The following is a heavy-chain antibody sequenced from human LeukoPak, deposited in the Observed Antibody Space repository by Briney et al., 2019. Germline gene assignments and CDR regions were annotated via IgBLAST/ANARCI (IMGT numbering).Heavy chain of an antibody. V-gene: IGHV4-30-2*01. CDR2: IYHTGTT. CDR1: GASINSGDYA. CDR3: AKVVDIAAEEAYYFDY. Sequence: SQTLSLTCAVSGASINSGDYAWNWIRQPPGRGLEWIGYIYHTGTTLYNPSLRSRVTISVDTAKNHFSLNLTSVTAADTAVYYCAKVVDIAAEEAYYFDYWGQGTLVTVSS. D-gene: IGHD6-13*01. J-gene: IGHJ4*02.